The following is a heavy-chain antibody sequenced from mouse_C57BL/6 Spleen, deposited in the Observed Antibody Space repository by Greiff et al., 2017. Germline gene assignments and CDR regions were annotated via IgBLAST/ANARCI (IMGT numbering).Heavy chain of an antibody. D-gene: IGHD1-1*02. CDR3: VRQRELWPFDY. V-gene: IGHV10-1*01. Sequence: DVMLVESGGGLVQPKGSLKLSCAASGFSFNTYAMNWVRQAPGKGLEWVARIRSKSNNYATYYADSVKDRFTISRDDSESMLYLQMNNLKTEDSAMYYCVRQRELWPFDYWGQGTTLTVSS. CDR2: IRSKSNNYAT. J-gene: IGHJ2*01. CDR1: GFSFNTYA.